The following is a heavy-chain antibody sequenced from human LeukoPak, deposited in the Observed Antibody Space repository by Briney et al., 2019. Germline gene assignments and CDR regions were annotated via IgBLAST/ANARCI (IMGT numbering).Heavy chain of an antibody. D-gene: IGHD3-16*01. Sequence: PSETLSLTCTVYGGSISSDGFYWKWVRQPAGKGLEWIGRIKSSNTNYNLSLKSRVSISLDTSTNQFSLKLSSLTAADTAVYYCARVPDWAYVPDYWGQGTLVTVSS. CDR2: IKSSNT. V-gene: IGHV4-61*02. CDR3: ARVPDWAYVPDY. CDR1: GGSISSDGFY. J-gene: IGHJ4*02.